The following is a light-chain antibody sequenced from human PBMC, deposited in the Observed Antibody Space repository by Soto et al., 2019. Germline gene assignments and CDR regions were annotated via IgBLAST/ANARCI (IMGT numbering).Light chain of an antibody. J-gene: IGKJ4*01. CDR2: KAS. CDR3: QQRSNWIPLT. V-gene: IGKV1-5*03. Sequence: DIQMTQSPSTLAASLGDRVTITCRASQSISSWLAWYQQKPGKAPKLLIYKASTLKSGVPSRFSGSGSGTEFTLTISSLEPEDFAVYYCQQRSNWIPLTFGGGTKV. CDR1: QSISSW.